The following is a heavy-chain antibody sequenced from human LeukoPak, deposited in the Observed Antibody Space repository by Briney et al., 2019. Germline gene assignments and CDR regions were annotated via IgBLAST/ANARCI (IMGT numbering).Heavy chain of an antibody. J-gene: IGHJ4*02. Sequence: GGSLRLSCAASGFTFSSYAISWVRQAPGQGLEWMGGIIPIFGTANYAQKFQGRVTITADKSTSTAYMELSSLRSEDTAVYYCARDRRAIAARINLDYWGQGTLVTVSS. CDR3: ARDRRAIAARINLDY. V-gene: IGHV1-69*06. CDR2: IIPIFGTA. D-gene: IGHD6-6*01. CDR1: GFTFSSYA.